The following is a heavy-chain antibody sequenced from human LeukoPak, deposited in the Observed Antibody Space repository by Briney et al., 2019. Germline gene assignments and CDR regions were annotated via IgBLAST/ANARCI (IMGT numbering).Heavy chain of an antibody. V-gene: IGHV4-61*01. D-gene: IGHD6-13*01. CDR2: IYYSGST. J-gene: IGHJ6*03. Sequence: PSETLSLTCTVSGGSVSSGSYYWSWIRQPPGKVLEWIGYIYYSGSTNYNPSLKSRVTISVDTSKNQFSLKLSSVTAADTAVYYCAREVAAAWYRDYYYYMDVWGKGTTVTVSS. CDR1: GGSVSSGSYY. CDR3: AREVAAAWYRDYYYYMDV.